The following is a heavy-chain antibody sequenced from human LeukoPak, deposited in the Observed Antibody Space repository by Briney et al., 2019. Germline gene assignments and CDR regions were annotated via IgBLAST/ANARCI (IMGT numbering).Heavy chain of an antibody. Sequence: PSETLSRTCAVYGGSLSGYTWNWIRQSPVKGLEWIGEISYSGSSTYNPSLESRVTISMDTSKNQFSLTLRSVTAADTAVYFCARKDCSSISCSYGFDVWGQGAMITVSS. CDR2: ISYSGSS. V-gene: IGHV4-34*01. D-gene: IGHD2-2*01. CDR1: GGSLSGYT. J-gene: IGHJ3*01. CDR3: ARKDCSSISCSYGFDV.